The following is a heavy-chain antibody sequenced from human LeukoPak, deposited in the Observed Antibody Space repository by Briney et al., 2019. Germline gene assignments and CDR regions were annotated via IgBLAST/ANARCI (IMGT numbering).Heavy chain of an antibody. J-gene: IGHJ4*02. CDR2: IYYSGGT. D-gene: IGHD6-13*01. CDR3: ASSNIAASGKPFDS. Sequence: PSETLSLTCTVSGGSINSYYWNWIRQPPGKGLEWIGYIYYSGGTNHNPSLKSRVSLSVDTSKNQFSLKLSSVTAADTAVYYCASSNIAASGKPFDSWGQGTLVTVSS. V-gene: IGHV4-59*08. CDR1: GGSINSYY.